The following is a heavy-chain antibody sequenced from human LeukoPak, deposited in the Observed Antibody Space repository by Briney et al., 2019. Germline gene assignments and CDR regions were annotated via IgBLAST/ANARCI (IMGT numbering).Heavy chain of an antibody. D-gene: IGHD3-22*01. V-gene: IGHV1-69*06. CDR2: IIPIFGTA. CDR1: GGTFSGYA. Sequence: SVKVSCKASGGTFSGYAISWVRQAPGQGLEWMGGIIPIFGTANYAQKFQGRVTITADKSTSTAYMELSSLRSEDTAVYYCASGERGYDSSGYINWFDPWGQGTLVTVSS. CDR3: ASGERGYDSSGYINWFDP. J-gene: IGHJ5*02.